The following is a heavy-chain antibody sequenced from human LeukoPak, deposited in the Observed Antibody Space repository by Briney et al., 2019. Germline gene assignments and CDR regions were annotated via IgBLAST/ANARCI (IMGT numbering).Heavy chain of an antibody. D-gene: IGHD6-19*01. CDR2: IRYDGSNK. CDR3: AKLSGLERDSNYMDV. Sequence: GGSLRLSCAASGFTFSSYGMHWVRQPPGKGLEWVAFIRYDGSNKYYADSVKGRFTISRDNSKNTLYLQMNSLRAEDTAVYYCAKLSGLERDSNYMDVWGKGTTVTVSS. J-gene: IGHJ6*03. V-gene: IGHV3-30*02. CDR1: GFTFSSYG.